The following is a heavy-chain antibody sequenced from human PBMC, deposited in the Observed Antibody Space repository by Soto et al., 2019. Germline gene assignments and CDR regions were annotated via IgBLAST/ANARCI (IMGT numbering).Heavy chain of an antibody. CDR3: ARGRNTRTPFEY. CDR2: ISAYNGNT. V-gene: IGHV1-18*01. D-gene: IGHD2-2*01. CDR1: GYTFTSYG. Sequence: QVQLLQSGAEVKKPGASVQVSCKASGYTFTSYGISWVRQAPGQGLEWMGWISAYNGNTNYAQNLQGRVTMTTDTYTSTAYMELRSLRADDTAVYYCARGRNTRTPFEYWGQGTLVTVSS. J-gene: IGHJ4*02.